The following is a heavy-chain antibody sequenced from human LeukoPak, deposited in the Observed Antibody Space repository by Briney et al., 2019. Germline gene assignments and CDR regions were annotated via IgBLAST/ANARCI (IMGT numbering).Heavy chain of an antibody. V-gene: IGHV3-23*01. CDR3: APRVMVRGVIVRTDFDY. J-gene: IGHJ4*02. CDR1: GFTFSSYA. Sequence: GGSLRLSCAASGFTFSSYAMSWVRQAPGKGLEWVSAISGSGGSTYYADSVKGRFTISRDNSKNTLYLQMNSLRAEDTAVYYCAPRVMVRGVIVRTDFDYWGQGTLVTVFS. D-gene: IGHD3-10*01. CDR2: ISGSGGST.